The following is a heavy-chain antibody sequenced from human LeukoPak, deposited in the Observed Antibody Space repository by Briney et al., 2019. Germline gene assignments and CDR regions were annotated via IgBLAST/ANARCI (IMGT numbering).Heavy chain of an antibody. J-gene: IGHJ3*02. D-gene: IGHD5-24*01. V-gene: IGHV3-33*01. CDR1: GFTFSSYG. CDR2: IWYDGSNK. CDR3: ARRAYNWGAFDI. Sequence: GGSLRLSCAASGFTFSSYGMHWVRQAPGKGLEWVAVIWYDGSNKYYADSVKGRFTISRDNSKNTLYLQMNSLRAEDTAVYYCARRAYNWGAFDIWGQGTMVTVSS.